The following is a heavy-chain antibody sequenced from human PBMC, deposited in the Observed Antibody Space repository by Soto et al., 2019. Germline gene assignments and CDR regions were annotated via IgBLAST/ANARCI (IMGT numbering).Heavy chain of an antibody. J-gene: IGHJ5*02. D-gene: IGHD2-21*02. CDR3: ARSYCGGDCRNNWFDP. Sequence: ASVKVSCKASGYILSSYYMHWVRQAPGQGLEWMGIINPSGGSTTYAQKFQGRVTMTRDTSTSTVYMELSSLTSEDTAMYYCARSYCGGDCRNNWFDPWGQGTPVTVTS. CDR2: INPSGGST. CDR1: GYILSSYY. V-gene: IGHV1-46*01.